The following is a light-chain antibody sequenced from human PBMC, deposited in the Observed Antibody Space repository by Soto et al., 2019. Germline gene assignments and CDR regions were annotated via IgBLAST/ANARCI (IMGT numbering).Light chain of an antibody. CDR3: QQRDSWPIT. Sequence: EIVLTQSPASLSLSPWERATLSCRASQSVDSYLVWYQQKPGQAPRLLIFGASNRATGIPARFSGSGSGTDFTLTINSLEPDAFAVYYCQQRDSWPITFGQGTRLEIK. CDR1: QSVDSY. CDR2: GAS. J-gene: IGKJ5*01. V-gene: IGKV3-11*01.